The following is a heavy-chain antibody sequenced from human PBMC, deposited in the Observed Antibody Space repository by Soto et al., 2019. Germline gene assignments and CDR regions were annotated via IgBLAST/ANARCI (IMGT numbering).Heavy chain of an antibody. CDR3: TREAGY. Sequence: QVRLQESGPGLVKPSQTLSLTCTVSGGSVSSGGFYWNWIRQHPGKGLEWIGYMYNDGRTEYNPSLKSRVSISVDTPKNQFSLKVMSVTVADTAVYYCTREAGYWGQG. CDR1: GGSVSSGGFY. V-gene: IGHV4-31*03. CDR2: MYNDGRT. J-gene: IGHJ4*02. D-gene: IGHD6-25*01.